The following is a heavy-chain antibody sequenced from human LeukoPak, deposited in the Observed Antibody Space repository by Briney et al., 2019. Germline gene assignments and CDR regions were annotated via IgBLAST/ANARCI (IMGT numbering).Heavy chain of an antibody. D-gene: IGHD3-22*01. Sequence: SETLSLTCAVYGGSFSGYYWTWIRQTPEKGLEWIGEMSPSGSTNYNPSLKSRVTISVDTSKNQFSLGLSSVTAADTAVYYCARGRQDVTMIVVVMTAVSYYLDVWGKGTTVTVSS. CDR1: GGSFSGYY. CDR2: MSPSGST. J-gene: IGHJ6*03. V-gene: IGHV4-34*01. CDR3: ARGRQDVTMIVVVMTAVSYYLDV.